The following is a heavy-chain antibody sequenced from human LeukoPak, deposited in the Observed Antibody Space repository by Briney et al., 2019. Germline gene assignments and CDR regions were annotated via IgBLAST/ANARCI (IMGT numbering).Heavy chain of an antibody. D-gene: IGHD2-2*01. V-gene: IGHV1-8*01. CDR3: GRGPADRDQLVLYYYFDY. J-gene: IGHJ4*02. CDR1: GYTLTSYD. CDR2: MNPNRGNT. Sequence: ASVKVSCKASGYTLTSYDTNGVRHAPGQGLEWMVWMNPNRGNTGYAQKLQGSVTMTRKPSISTAYMELSSLRSEDTALYYCGRGPADRDQLVLYYYFDYWGQGTLVTVSS.